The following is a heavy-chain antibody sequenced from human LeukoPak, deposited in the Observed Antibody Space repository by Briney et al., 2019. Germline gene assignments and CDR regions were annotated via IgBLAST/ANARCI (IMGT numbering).Heavy chain of an antibody. Sequence: ASVKVSCKASGYTFTSYYMHWVRQAPGQGLEWMGIINPSGGSTSYAQKFQGRVTMTRDTSTSTVYMGLSSLRSEDTAVYYCARAHHFWSGYYNYYYGMDVWGQGTTVTVSS. CDR3: ARAHHFWSGYYNYYYGMDV. V-gene: IGHV1-46*01. J-gene: IGHJ6*02. CDR2: INPSGGST. CDR1: GYTFTSYY. D-gene: IGHD3-3*02.